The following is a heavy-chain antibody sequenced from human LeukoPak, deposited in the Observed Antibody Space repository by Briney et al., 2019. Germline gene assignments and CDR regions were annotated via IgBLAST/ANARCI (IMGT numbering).Heavy chain of an antibody. CDR1: GFTFSSYW. CDR3: ARDLTGAVFDF. D-gene: IGHD1-26*01. J-gene: IGHJ4*02. CDR2: ITSDGSST. Sequence: GGSLRLSCAASGFTFSSYWMHWVRQAPGKGLVCVSRITSDGSSTTYADSVRGRFTISRDNAKNTVYLQMNDLRAEDTAVYYCARDLTGAVFDFWGQGTLDTVSS. V-gene: IGHV3-74*03.